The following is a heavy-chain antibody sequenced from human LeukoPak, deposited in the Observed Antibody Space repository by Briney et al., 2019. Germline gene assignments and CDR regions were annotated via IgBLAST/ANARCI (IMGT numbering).Heavy chain of an antibody. CDR2: IYHSGST. V-gene: IGHV4-38-2*01. CDR3: ARGYCSSTSCYPEGWFDP. CDR1: GYSISSGYY. J-gene: IGHJ5*02. D-gene: IGHD2-2*01. Sequence: SETLSLTCAVSGYSISSGYYWGWIRQPPGKGLEWIGSIYHSGSTYYNPSPKSRVTISVDTSKNQFSLKLSSVTAADTAVYYCARGYCSSTSCYPEGWFDPWGQGTLVTVSS.